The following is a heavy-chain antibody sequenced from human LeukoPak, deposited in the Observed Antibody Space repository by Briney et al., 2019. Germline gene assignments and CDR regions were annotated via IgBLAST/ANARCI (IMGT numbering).Heavy chain of an antibody. CDR1: GGSFSGYY. J-gene: IGHJ4*02. V-gene: IGHV4-34*01. Sequence: SETLSLTCAVYGGSFSGYYWSWIRQPPGKGLEWIGEINHSGSTNYNPSLKSRVTISVDTSKNQFSLKLRSVTAADTAVYYCARDEYSYGYVYWGQGTLVTVSS. CDR3: ARDEYSYGYVY. D-gene: IGHD5-18*01. CDR2: INHSGST.